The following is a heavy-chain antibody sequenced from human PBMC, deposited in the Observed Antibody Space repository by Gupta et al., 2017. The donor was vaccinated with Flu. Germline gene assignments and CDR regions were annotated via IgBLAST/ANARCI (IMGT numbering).Heavy chain of an antibody. D-gene: IGHD1-26*01. CDR1: GFTLSDNW. CDR2: INSDGSKT. CDR3: VRDRRPIVGPSPD. V-gene: IGHV3-74*01. Sequence: EVQPVESGGGLVQPGGSLRLSCAASGFTLSDNWLHWVRQPPGKGLVWVSHINSDGSKTKYADSVKGRFTISRDNAKNTLYLQTNSLRAEDTAVYYCVRDRRPIVGPSPDWVQGTLVTVSS. J-gene: IGHJ4*02.